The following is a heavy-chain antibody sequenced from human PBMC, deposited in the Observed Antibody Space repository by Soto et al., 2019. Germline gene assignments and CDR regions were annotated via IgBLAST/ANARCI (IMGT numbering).Heavy chain of an antibody. CDR2: ILNSGYA. V-gene: IGHV4-31*03. Sequence: QVQLQESGPGLVKPSQTLSLTCTVSGDSISSGGSFWTWFRQHPGKGLEWIAFILNSGYAYYNPSIKSRVTISVATSKNHYSLNLTSVTAADTAVYYCAKTDSGTLEFWGQGTLVTVSS. J-gene: IGHJ4*02. CDR1: GDSISSGGSF. CDR3: AKTDSGTLEF. D-gene: IGHD3-10*01.